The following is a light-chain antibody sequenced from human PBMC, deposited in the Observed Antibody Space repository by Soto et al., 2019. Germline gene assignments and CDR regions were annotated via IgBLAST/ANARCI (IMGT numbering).Light chain of an antibody. V-gene: IGLV2-14*01. CDR1: SSDVGGYNY. CDR3: SSHTSSSTYA. J-gene: IGLJ1*01. CDR2: EVS. Sequence: QSVLTQPASVSGSPGQSITISCTGTSSDVGGYNYVSWYQQHPGKAPKLMIYEVSNRPSGVSNRFSGSKSGNTASLTISGLQAEDEADYYCSSHTSSSTYAFGTGTKVTVL.